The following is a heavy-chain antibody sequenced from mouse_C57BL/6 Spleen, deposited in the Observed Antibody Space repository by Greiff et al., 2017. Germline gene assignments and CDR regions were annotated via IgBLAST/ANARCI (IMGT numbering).Heavy chain of an antibody. D-gene: IGHD1-1*01. V-gene: IGHV1-18*01. Sequence: EVMLVESGPELVKPGASVKMSCKASGYTFTDYYMHWVKQSPGKSLEWIGDVNPNDGGTNYNQKFKGKATLTVDKSSSTAYMELRSLTSEDTAVYYCARTGIYYYGSTSYYFDYWGQGTTLTVSS. CDR2: VNPNDGGT. J-gene: IGHJ2*01. CDR3: ARTGIYYYGSTSYYFDY. CDR1: GYTFTDYY.